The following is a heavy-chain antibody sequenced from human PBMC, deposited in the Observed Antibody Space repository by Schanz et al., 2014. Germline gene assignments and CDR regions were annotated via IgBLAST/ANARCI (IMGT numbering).Heavy chain of an antibody. D-gene: IGHD1-1*01. J-gene: IGHJ5*02. Sequence: EVQLAESGGGLVQPGGSLRLSCAASTFTFSSDWMSWVRQAPGKGLEWVANIKEDGSVKDYVDSVKGRFTISRDNAKNSLYLQMTSLRPEDTAVYYCARGRVLESWGQGTLVTVSS. CDR2: IKEDGSVK. V-gene: IGHV3-7*02. CDR1: TFTFSSDW. CDR3: ARGRVLES.